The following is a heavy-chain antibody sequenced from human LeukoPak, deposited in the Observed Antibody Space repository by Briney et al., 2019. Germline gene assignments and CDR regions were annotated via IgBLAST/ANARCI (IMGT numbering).Heavy chain of an antibody. D-gene: IGHD6-19*01. J-gene: IGHJ3*02. CDR2: IRWNSGTI. Sequence: GRSLRLSCAASGFTFDAYAMRWVRHAPGKGLEWVSGIRWNSGTIIYADCVKGRFTISRDNAKNSVYLQMNSLRAEDTALYFCAVDLYSSVWYGAFDMWGQGTMVTVST. CDR3: AVDLYSSVWYGAFDM. V-gene: IGHV3-9*01. CDR1: GFTFDAYA.